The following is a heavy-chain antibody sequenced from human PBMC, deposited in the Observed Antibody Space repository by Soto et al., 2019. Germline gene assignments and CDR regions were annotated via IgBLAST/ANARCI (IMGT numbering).Heavy chain of an antibody. D-gene: IGHD2-8*01. J-gene: IGHJ6*02. V-gene: IGHV1-69*06. Sequence: SVKVSCKASGGTFSSYAISWVRQAPGQGLEWMGGIIPIFGTANYAQKFQGRVTITADKSTSTAYMELSSLRSEDTAVYYCATHANFFYYAMDVWGQGTTVTVSS. CDR2: IIPIFGTA. CDR1: GGTFSSYA. CDR3: ATHANFFYYAMDV.